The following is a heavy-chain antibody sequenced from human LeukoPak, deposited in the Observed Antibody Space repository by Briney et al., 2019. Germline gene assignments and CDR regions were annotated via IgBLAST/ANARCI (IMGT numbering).Heavy chain of an antibody. V-gene: IGHV4-39*01. CDR3: ARHEYSGSYYGLSWFDP. CDR1: GGSISSSGYY. J-gene: IGHJ5*02. Sequence: SETLSLXCTVSGGSISSSGYYWGWIRQPPGKGLEWIASIYSGSTYYNPSLKSRVTISVDASMNQLSLKLSSLTAVDTAVYYCARHEYSGSYYGLSWFDPWGQGTLVTVSS. D-gene: IGHD1-26*01. CDR2: IYSGST.